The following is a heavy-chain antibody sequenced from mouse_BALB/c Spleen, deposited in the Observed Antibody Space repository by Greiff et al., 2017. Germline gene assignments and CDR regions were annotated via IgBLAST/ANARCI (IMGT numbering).Heavy chain of an antibody. Sequence: EVQLVESGPGLVKPSQSLSLTCTVTGYSITSDYAWNWIRQFPGNKLEWMGYISYSGSTSYNPSLKSRISITRDTSKNQFFLQLNSVTTEDTATYYCARWDGYFAMDYWGQGTSVTVSS. V-gene: IGHV3-2*02. CDR2: ISYSGST. CDR1: GYSITSDYA. J-gene: IGHJ4*01. D-gene: IGHD2-3*01. CDR3: ARWDGYFAMDY.